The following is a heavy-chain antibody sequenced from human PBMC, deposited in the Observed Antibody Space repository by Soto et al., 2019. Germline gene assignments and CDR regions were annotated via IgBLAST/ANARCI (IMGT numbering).Heavy chain of an antibody. CDR1: GDGVSRIGAI. D-gene: IGHD5-12*01. Sequence: PSQTLSLTCAISGDGVSRIGAIWNWIRQSPSRGLEWLGRTYYRSKWYNDYAVSMQGRITFTSDTSKNEISLHLNSVTPEDTAVYYCARNEGSGYDYYFDFWGQGTLVTVSS. CDR2: TYYRSKWYN. J-gene: IGHJ4*02. V-gene: IGHV6-1*01. CDR3: ARNEGSGYDYYFDF.